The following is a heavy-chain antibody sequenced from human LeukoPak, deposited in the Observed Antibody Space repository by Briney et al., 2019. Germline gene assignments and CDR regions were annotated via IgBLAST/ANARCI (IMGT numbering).Heavy chain of an antibody. CDR2: INPNGGST. CDR1: GYTFTSYG. CDR3: AREYGDFDY. J-gene: IGHJ4*02. V-gene: IGHV1-46*01. D-gene: IGHD4-17*01. Sequence: ASVTVSCTASGYTFTSYGISWVRQAPGQGLEWMGIINPNGGSTSYAQKFQGRVTMTRDTSTSTVYMELSSLRSEDTAVYYCAREYGDFDYWGQGTLVTVSS.